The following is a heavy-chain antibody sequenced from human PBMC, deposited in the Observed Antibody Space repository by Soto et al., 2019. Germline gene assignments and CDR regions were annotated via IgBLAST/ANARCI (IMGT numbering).Heavy chain of an antibody. Sequence: SGPTLVNPTQTLTLTCTFSGFSLSTSGMCVSWIRQPPGKALEWLALIDWDDDKYYSTSLKTRLTISKDTSKNQVVLTMTNMDPVDTATYYCARISCHYYGDSLGRAFEICGQGTMVTVSS. J-gene: IGHJ3*02. CDR1: GFSLSTSGMC. V-gene: IGHV2-70*01. CDR2: IDWDDDK. CDR3: ARISCHYYGDSLGRAFEI. D-gene: IGHD4-17*01.